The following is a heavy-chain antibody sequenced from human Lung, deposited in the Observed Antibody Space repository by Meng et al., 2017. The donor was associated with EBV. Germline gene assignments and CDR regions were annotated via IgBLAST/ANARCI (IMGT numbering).Heavy chain of an antibody. CDR3: ARVEVGITSGDY. D-gene: IGHD1-26*01. CDR2: INAYNGDT. J-gene: IGHJ4*02. Sequence: QAQRVQSGGEGKKPGASVKVSCKASGYTFTNYGITWVRQAPGQGLEWMGWINAYNGDTNYAQTLQGRVTMTTDTSTSTAYMELRSLRSDDTAVYYCARVEVGITSGDYWGQGTLVTVSS. V-gene: IGHV1-18*01. CDR1: GYTFTNYG.